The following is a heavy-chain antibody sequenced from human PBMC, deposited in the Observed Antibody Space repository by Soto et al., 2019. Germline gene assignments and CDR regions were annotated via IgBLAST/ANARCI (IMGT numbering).Heavy chain of an antibody. V-gene: IGHV1-69*01. J-gene: IGHJ5*02. CDR1: GGTFSSYA. Sequence: QVQLVQSGAEVKKPGSSVKVSCKASGGTFSSYAISGVRQAPGQGLEWMGGIIPIFGTANYAQKLQGRVTITVDESPSTAYMELSSLRSEDTAVYYCARDLTAYRLRGWFDPWGQGTLVTVSS. D-gene: IGHD4-17*01. CDR3: ARDLTAYRLRGWFDP. CDR2: IIPIFGTA.